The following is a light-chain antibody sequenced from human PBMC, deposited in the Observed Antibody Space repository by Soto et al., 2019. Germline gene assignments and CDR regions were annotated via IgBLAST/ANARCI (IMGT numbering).Light chain of an antibody. J-gene: IGLJ1*01. CDR2: DVS. V-gene: IGLV2-11*01. Sequence: QSVLTQPRSVSGSPGQSVTISCTGTSSDVGGYNYVSWYQQHPGKAPKLMVYDVSKRPSGVPDRLSGSKSGHTASLTISGLQAEDEADYYCCSYAGRYTYVFGTGTKVTVL. CDR3: CSYAGRYTYV. CDR1: SSDVGGYNY.